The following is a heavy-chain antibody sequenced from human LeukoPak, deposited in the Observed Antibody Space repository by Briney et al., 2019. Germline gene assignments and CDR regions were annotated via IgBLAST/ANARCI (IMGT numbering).Heavy chain of an antibody. CDR2: ISSSSSYI. J-gene: IGHJ4*02. Sequence: GGSLRLSCAASGVTFSSYSRNWVRQAPGKGLEWVSSISSSSSYIYYADSVKGRFTISRDNAKNSLYLQMNSLRAEDTAVYYCARDPRRSGWYGYWGQGTLVTVSS. V-gene: IGHV3-21*01. D-gene: IGHD6-19*01. CDR1: GVTFSSYS. CDR3: ARDPRRSGWYGY.